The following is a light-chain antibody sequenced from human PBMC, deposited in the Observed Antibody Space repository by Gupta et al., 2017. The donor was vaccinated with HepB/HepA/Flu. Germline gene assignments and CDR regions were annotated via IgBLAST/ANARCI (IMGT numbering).Light chain of an antibody. CDR2: GGS. V-gene: IGKV3-20*01. Sequence: EVVLTQSPRTLSLSPGDRATLSCRASQRVMSDFFLWYQQKPGKPPRLLIYGGSSRASATPDRFSGSGGGTDFTLTITREEPEDFGVYYCQHNNSSPWTFGQGTKVEIK. J-gene: IGKJ1*01. CDR3: QHNNSSPWT. CDR1: QRVMSDF.